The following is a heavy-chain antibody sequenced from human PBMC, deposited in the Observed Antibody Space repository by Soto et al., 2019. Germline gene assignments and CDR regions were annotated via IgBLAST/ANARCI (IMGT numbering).Heavy chain of an antibody. J-gene: IGHJ6*02. V-gene: IGHV3-30*18. CDR1: GFTFSSYG. CDR2: ISYDGSNK. CDR3: AKILQLGDYAHYYYGMDV. Sequence: QVQLVESGGGVVQPGRSLRLSCAASGFTFSSYGMHWVRQAPGKGLEWAAVISYDGSNKYYADSVKGRFTISRDNSENTLYLQMNSLRAEDTAVYYCAKILQLGDYAHYYYGMDVWGQGTTVTVSS. D-gene: IGHD4-17*01.